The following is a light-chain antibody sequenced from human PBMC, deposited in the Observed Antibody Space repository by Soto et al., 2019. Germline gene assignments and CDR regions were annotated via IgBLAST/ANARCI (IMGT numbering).Light chain of an antibody. V-gene: IGKV3-15*01. Sequence: LTQSPGTLSLSRGEISTLACLPSQSVSSSYLAWYQQKPGQAPRLLIYGASARATGIPARFSGSGSGTEFTLTISSLQSEDFAVYYCQQYNNWPPWTFGQGTKVDIK. CDR1: QSVSSSY. J-gene: IGKJ1*01. CDR2: GAS. CDR3: QQYNNWPPWT.